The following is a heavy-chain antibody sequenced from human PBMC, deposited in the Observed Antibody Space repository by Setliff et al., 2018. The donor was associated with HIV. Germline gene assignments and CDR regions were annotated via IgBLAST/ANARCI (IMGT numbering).Heavy chain of an antibody. D-gene: IGHD2-8*01. Sequence: SETLSLTCTVSGGSISTYYWSWIRQPPGKGLEWIGSIYFTGSSDNNPSLKSRVTLSVDTSKHQFSLKLNSVTAADTAVYYCARRGRDGVFIMFATGFDPWGQGALVTVSS. J-gene: IGHJ5*02. CDR1: GGSISTYY. CDR2: IYFTGSS. V-gene: IGHV4-59*08. CDR3: ARRGRDGVFIMFATGFDP.